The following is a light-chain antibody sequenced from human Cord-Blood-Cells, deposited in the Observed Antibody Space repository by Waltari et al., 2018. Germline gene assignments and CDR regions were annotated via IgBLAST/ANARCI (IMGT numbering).Light chain of an antibody. V-gene: IGLV2-11*01. CDR3: CSYAGSYTFRV. CDR2: DVS. CDR1: SSDVGGSNY. J-gene: IGLJ2*01. Sequence: QSALTQPRSVSGSHGHSVTLPCTGTSSDVGGSNYVPWYQQHPGKAPKLMIYDVSKRPSGVPDRFSGSKSGNTASLTISGLQAEDEADYYCCSYAGSYTFRVFGGGTKLTVL.